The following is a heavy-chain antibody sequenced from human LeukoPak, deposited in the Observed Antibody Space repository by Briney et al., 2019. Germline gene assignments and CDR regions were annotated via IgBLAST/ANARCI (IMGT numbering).Heavy chain of an antibody. CDR1: GFTFTSSA. J-gene: IGHJ3*02. CDR3: AAQSKRGLGAFDI. CDR2: IVVGSGNT. Sequence: GASVKVSCKASGFTFTSSAVQWVRQARGQRLGWIGWIVVGSGNTNYAQKFQERVTITRDMSTSTAYMELSSLRSEDTAVYYCAAQSKRGLGAFDIWGQGTMVTVSS. D-gene: IGHD3-16*01. V-gene: IGHV1-58*01.